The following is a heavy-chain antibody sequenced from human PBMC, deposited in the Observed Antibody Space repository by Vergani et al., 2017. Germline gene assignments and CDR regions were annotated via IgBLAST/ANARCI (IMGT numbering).Heavy chain of an antibody. D-gene: IGHD2-8*01. CDR2: IDHTGRP. Sequence: QVQLQQWGGGLLKPSETLSLTCVVNGGSFTSYHWTWIRQSPGEGLEWVGDIDHTGRPDYNPSLKSRLTMSVDKSRNQFYLTLNSVTATDTAIYFCARVNTETNGHRSYYCYLDVRGEGTAVTVS. V-gene: IGHV4-34*01. CDR3: ARVNTETNGHRSYYCYLDV. J-gene: IGHJ6*03. CDR1: GGSFTSYH.